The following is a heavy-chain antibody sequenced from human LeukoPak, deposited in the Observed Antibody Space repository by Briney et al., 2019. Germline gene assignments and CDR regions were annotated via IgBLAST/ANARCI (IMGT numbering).Heavy chain of an antibody. CDR2: IWYDGSDK. V-gene: IGHV3-33*01. D-gene: IGHD1-14*01. CDR1: RFTFTSFG. Sequence: GGSLRLSCEASRFTFTSFGMHWVRQAPGKGLEWVAFIWYDGSDKYYADSVKGRFTISRDNYLNTLYLQMNSLKVEDTAVYYCARDHPLDGNFFDYWGQGTLVTVSS. J-gene: IGHJ4*02. CDR3: ARDHPLDGNFFDY.